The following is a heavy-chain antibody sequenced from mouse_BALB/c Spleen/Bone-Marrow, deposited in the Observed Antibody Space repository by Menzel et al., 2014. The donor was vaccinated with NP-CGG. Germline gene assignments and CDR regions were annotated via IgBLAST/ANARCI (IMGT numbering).Heavy chain of an antibody. CDR3: ARWEYYAMDY. J-gene: IGHJ4*01. D-gene: IGHD4-1*01. V-gene: IGHV14-3*02. CDR2: IDPANGNT. Sequence: DVHLVESGAELVKPGASAKLSCTASGFNIKDTYMHWVKQRPEQGLEWIGRIDPANGNTKYDPKFQGKATITADTSSNTAYLQLSSLTSEDTAVYYCARWEYYAMDYWGQGTSVTVSS. CDR1: GFNIKDTY.